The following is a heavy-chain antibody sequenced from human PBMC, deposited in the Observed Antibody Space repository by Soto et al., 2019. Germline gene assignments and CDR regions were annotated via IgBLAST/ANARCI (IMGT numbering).Heavy chain of an antibody. CDR3: TTIIGQSAAGGA. Sequence: GGSLRLSCAASGFTFSNAWINWVIQAPWKGLEWVGRIKSKTDGGTTDFAAPVKGRFTISRDDSKNTLYLQMDSLKIEDTAIYYCTTIIGQSAAGGAWGQGTLVTVSS. CDR1: GFTFSNAW. D-gene: IGHD6-13*01. CDR2: IKSKTDGGTT. J-gene: IGHJ5*01. V-gene: IGHV3-15*07.